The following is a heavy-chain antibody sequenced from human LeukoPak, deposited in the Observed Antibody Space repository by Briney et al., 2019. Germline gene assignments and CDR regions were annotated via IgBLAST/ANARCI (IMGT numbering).Heavy chain of an antibody. V-gene: IGHV1-24*01. CDR1: GYTLTELS. J-gene: IGHJ5*02. CDR2: FDPEDGET. Sequence: GASVKVSCKVSGYTLTELSMHWVRQAPGKGLEWMGGFDPEDGETIYAQKFQGRVTMTEDTSTDTAYMELSSLRSEDTAVYYCATDRDYYDSSGYSPFDPRGQGTLVTVSS. D-gene: IGHD3-22*01. CDR3: ATDRDYYDSSGYSPFDP.